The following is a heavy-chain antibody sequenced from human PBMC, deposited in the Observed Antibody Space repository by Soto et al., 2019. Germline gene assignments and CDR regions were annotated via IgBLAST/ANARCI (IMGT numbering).Heavy chain of an antibody. CDR3: ARDTVLWFGGPGFSGMDV. D-gene: IGHD3-10*01. Sequence: GGSLRLSCAASGFTFSSYAMHWVRQAPGKGLEWVAVISYDGSNKYYADSVKGRFTISRDNSKNTLYLQMNSLRAEDTAVYYCARDTVLWFGGPGFSGMDVWGQGTTVTVSS. J-gene: IGHJ6*02. CDR2: ISYDGSNK. V-gene: IGHV3-30-3*01. CDR1: GFTFSSYA.